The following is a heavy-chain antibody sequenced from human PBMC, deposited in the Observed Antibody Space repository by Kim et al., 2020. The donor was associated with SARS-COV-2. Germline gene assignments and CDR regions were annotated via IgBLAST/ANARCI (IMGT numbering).Heavy chain of an antibody. CDR1: GFTFSSYD. V-gene: IGHV3-13*01. D-gene: IGHD3-10*01. Sequence: GGSLRLSCAASGFTFSSYDMHWVRQATGKGLEWVSAIGTAGDTYYPGSVKGRFTISRENAKNSLYLQMNSLRAGDTAVYYCARAGGSLDGSGSYYFSASGMDVWRRGTPVTVSS. CDR2: IGTAGDT. CDR3: ARAGGSLDGSGSYYFSASGMDV. J-gene: IGHJ6*02.